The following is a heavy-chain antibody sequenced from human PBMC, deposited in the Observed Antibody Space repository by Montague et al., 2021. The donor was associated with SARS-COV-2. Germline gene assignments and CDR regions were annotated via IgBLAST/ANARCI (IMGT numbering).Heavy chain of an antibody. V-gene: IGHV4-34*01. CDR2: INDRGTT. CDR1: GGSFSDYY. CDR3: ARGAPGT. Sequence: SETLSLTCSVYGGSFSDYYWTWFRQSPGKGLEWIGQINDRGTTKYNPSLTSRVTLLVDPSKKQFSLKLTSVTAADTAVYYCARGAPGTWGQGTLVTVSS. J-gene: IGHJ5*02. D-gene: IGHD6-13*01.